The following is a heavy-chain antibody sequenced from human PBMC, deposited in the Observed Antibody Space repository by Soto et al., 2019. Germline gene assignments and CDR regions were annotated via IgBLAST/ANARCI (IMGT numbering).Heavy chain of an antibody. D-gene: IGHD1-26*01. CDR3: ARLPWELTPAWYFDY. CDR1: GGSISSSSYY. V-gene: IGHV4-39*01. CDR2: IYYSGST. J-gene: IGHJ4*02. Sequence: PSETLSLTCTVSGGSISSSSYYWGWIRQPPGKGLEWIGSIYYSGSTYYNPSLKSRVTISVDTSKNQFSLKLSSVTAADTAVYCCARLPWELTPAWYFDYWGQGTLVTVS.